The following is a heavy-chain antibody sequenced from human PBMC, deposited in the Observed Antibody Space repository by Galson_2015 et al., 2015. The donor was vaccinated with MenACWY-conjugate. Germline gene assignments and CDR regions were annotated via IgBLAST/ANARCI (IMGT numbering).Heavy chain of an antibody. V-gene: IGHV3-23*01. Sequence: SLRLSCAASGFTFSSYAMSWVRQAPGKGLEWDSGIRGSGGNTYYADSVKGRFTISRDNSKNTLYLQMNSLRAEDTAVYYCAKECQQLAIDYWGQGTLVTVSS. CDR2: IRGSGGNT. J-gene: IGHJ4*02. CDR1: GFTFSSYA. CDR3: AKECQQLAIDY. D-gene: IGHD6-13*01.